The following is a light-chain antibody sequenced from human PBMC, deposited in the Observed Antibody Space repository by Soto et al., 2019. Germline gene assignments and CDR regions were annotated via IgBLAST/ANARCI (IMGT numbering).Light chain of an antibody. CDR3: QQLNSC. CDR2: AAS. CDR1: QGISSY. V-gene: IGKV1-9*01. Sequence: DIQLTQSRSFLSASVGDRVTITCRASQGISSYLAWYQQKPGKAPKLLIYAASTLQSGVPSRFSGSGSGTEFTLTISSLQPEDSATYYCQQLNSCFGPGTKVDIK. J-gene: IGKJ3*01.